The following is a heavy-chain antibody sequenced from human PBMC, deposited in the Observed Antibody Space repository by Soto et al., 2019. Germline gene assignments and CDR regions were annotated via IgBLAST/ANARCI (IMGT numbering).Heavy chain of an antibody. J-gene: IGHJ4*02. Sequence: QVQLVESGGGVVQPGTSLRLSCVGSGFTFRSYVIHWVRQAPGKGLEWVALTSYDGSNNFYGDSVKGRFTISRDNSRNTVELQKDSLSLEETALYYCARWGTTGGLDVWGQGTLVSVSS. CDR3: ARWGTTGGLDV. CDR2: TSYDGSNN. CDR1: GFTFRSYV. V-gene: IGHV3-33*05. D-gene: IGHD3-16*01.